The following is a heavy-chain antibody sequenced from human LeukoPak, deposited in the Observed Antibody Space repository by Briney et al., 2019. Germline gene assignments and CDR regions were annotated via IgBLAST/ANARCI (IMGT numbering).Heavy chain of an antibody. CDR3: AREIPGGAVTLDY. D-gene: IGHD3-16*01. CDR1: GFTFSSYS. J-gene: IGHJ4*02. Sequence: PGGSLRLSCAASGFTFSSYSMNWVRQAPGKGLEWVSSISSSSSYIYYADSVKGRFTISRDNAKNSLDLQMNSLRAEDTAVYYCAREIPGGAVTLDYWGQGTLVTVSS. V-gene: IGHV3-21*01. CDR2: ISSSSSYI.